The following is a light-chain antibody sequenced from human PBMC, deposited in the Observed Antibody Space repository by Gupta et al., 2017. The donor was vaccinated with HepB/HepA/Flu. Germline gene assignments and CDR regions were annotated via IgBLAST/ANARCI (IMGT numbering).Light chain of an antibody. CDR3: SSYTSRSTVV. Sequence: QSALTQPAPVSGSPGQSITISCTGTISDVGGYNYVSWYQQHPGKAPKLMIYNVSNRPSGVSNRCSGSKSANTAYLTISGLQAEDEADYYCSSYTSRSTVVFGGGTKLTVL. J-gene: IGLJ2*01. CDR2: NVS. CDR1: ISDVGGYNY. V-gene: IGLV2-14*01.